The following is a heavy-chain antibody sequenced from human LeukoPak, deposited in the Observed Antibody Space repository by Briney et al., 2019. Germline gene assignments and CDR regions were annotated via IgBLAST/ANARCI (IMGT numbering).Heavy chain of an antibody. Sequence: PSETLSLTCTVSGGSISSYYWSWIRQPPGKGLEWIGYIYYSGSTNYNPSLKSRVTISVDTSKNQFSLKLSSVTAADTAVYYCARAYYYGSGVRVFYYYMDVWGKGTTVTISS. CDR2: IYYSGST. J-gene: IGHJ6*03. CDR1: GGSISSYY. D-gene: IGHD3-10*01. CDR3: ARAYYYGSGVRVFYYYMDV. V-gene: IGHV4-59*01.